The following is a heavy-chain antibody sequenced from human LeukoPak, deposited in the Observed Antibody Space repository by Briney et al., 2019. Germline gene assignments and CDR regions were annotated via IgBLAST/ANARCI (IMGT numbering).Heavy chain of an antibody. CDR3: ARQGMVTDRDYFDY. CDR1: GGSFSGYY. CDR2: INHSGSA. D-gene: IGHD5-18*01. J-gene: IGHJ4*02. Sequence: PSETLSLTCTVSGGSFSGYYCTWIRQPPGKGLEWIGEINHSGSANYNPSLKSRVTISVDTSKNQFSLKLSSVTAADTAVYYCARQGMVTDRDYFDYWGQGTLVTVSS. V-gene: IGHV4-34*01.